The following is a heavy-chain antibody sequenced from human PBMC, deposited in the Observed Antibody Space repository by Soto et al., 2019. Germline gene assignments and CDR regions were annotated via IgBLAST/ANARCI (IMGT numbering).Heavy chain of an antibody. CDR1: GGSFSGDY. Sequence: LTCAVYGGSFSGDYWSWIRQPAGTGLEWIGEINHSGSTYYNPSIKSRVTRSVDTSKNQFSLKRSSVTAAETAVYYCARDGGRLHYYGAARDHYYGMDDWGQGTRITVSS. D-gene: IGHD3-10*01. J-gene: IGHJ6*02. V-gene: IGHV4-34*01. CDR2: INHSGST. CDR3: ARDGGRLHYYGAARDHYYGMDD.